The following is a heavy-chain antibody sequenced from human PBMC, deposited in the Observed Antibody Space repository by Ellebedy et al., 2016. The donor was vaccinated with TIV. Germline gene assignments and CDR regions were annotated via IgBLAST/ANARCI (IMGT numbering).Heavy chain of an antibody. CDR2: IRGSGGST. CDR1: GFTFSSYA. V-gene: IGHV3-23*01. Sequence: GESLKISCAASGFTFSSYAMSWVRQAPGKGLEWVSAIRGSGGSTYYADSVKGRFTVSRDSSKNTLYLQMNSLRAEDTAVYYCARSAATTVTDFDYWGQGTLVTVSS. J-gene: IGHJ4*02. D-gene: IGHD4-11*01. CDR3: ARSAATTVTDFDY.